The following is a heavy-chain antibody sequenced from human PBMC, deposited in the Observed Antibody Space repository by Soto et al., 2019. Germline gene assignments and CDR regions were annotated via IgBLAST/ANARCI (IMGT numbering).Heavy chain of an antibody. CDR1: GGTFSSYS. CDR2: IIPIFGTA. CDR3: ARDGGRHSGGIDY. D-gene: IGHD1-26*01. J-gene: IGHJ4*02. V-gene: IGHV1-69*01. Sequence: QVQLVQSGAAVKKPGSSVTVSCKASGGTFSSYSINWVRQAPGQGLEWMGEIIPIFGTANYAQKFQGRVTITADESTSTAYMELSSLRSEDTAVYYCARDGGRHSGGIDYWGQGTLVTGSS.